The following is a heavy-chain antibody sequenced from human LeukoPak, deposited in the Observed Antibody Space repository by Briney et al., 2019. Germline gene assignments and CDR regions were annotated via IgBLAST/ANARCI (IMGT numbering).Heavy chain of an antibody. Sequence: SETLSLTCTVSGGSISSYYWSWIRQPAGKGLEWIGRIYTSGSTNYNPSLKSRVTMSVDTPKNQFSLKLSSVTAADTAVYYCARSRGRGGTRKYYYDSSGYYSWYFDLWGRGTLVTVSS. D-gene: IGHD3-22*01. J-gene: IGHJ2*01. CDR1: GGSISSYY. CDR2: IYTSGST. V-gene: IGHV4-4*07. CDR3: ARSRGRGGTRKYYYDSSGYYSWYFDL.